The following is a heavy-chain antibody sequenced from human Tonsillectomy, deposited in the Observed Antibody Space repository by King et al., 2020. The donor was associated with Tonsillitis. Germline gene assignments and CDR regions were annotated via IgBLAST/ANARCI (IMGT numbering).Heavy chain of an antibody. CDR1: GGTFSTYT. J-gene: IGHJ4*02. CDR2: IIPMFGTT. D-gene: IGHD3-10*01. V-gene: IGHV1-69*01. CDR3: ARYSYGSGQTLLPFDY. Sequence: VQLVESGAEVKKPGSSVKVSCKASGGTFSTYTFSWVRQAPGQGLEWMGGIIPMFGTTSSAPKFQGRVTISADESTNTAYMELSSLRSEDTAVYYCARYSYGSGQTLLPFDYWGQRTLVTVPS.